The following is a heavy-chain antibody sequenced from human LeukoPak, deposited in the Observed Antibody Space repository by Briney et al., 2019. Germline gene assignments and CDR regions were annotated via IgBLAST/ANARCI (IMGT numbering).Heavy chain of an antibody. Sequence: PSETLSLTCTVSGYSISSGYYWGWIRQPPGKRLEWIGSIYHSWSTYYNPSLKSRVTISVDTSKNQFSLKLSSVTAADTAVYYCARIKAAAGPQEAFDIWGQGTMVTVSS. CDR1: GYSISSGYY. CDR2: IYHSWST. V-gene: IGHV4-38-2*02. J-gene: IGHJ3*02. CDR3: ARIKAAAGPQEAFDI. D-gene: IGHD6-13*01.